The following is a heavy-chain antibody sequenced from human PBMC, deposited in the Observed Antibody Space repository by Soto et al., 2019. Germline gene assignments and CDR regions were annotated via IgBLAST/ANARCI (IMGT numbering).Heavy chain of an antibody. CDR3: ARSIYGSGSYYYYGMDV. V-gene: IGHV1-69*13. CDR1: GGSFRSCA. CDR2: IIPVFGTA. J-gene: IGHJ6*02. Sequence: SVKVSCKASGGSFRSCAISWVRQAPGQGLEWMGGIIPVFGTANYAQKFQGAVTITADESTSTAYMEVNSLTSEDTAVYYCARSIYGSGSYYYYGMDVWGHGPPVTV. D-gene: IGHD3-10*01.